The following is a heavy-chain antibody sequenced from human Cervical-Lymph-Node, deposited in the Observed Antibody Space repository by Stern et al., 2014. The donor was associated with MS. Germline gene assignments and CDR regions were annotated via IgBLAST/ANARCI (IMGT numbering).Heavy chain of an antibody. CDR1: GYNFIDYY. J-gene: IGHJ4*02. Sequence: QLVESGAALRKPGASVEVSCEASGYNFIDYYIHWVRQAPGQGLEWVGWINPHTGDTRYAQKFLGRVAMTRDTSINTAYLELNSLTSDDTAFHYCTRGRGTLLYLHWGQGTLITVSS. D-gene: IGHD2-15*01. CDR2: INPHTGDT. CDR3: TRGRGTLLYLH. V-gene: IGHV1-2*02.